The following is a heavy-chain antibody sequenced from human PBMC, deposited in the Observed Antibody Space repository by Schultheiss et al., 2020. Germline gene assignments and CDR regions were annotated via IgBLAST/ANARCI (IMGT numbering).Heavy chain of an antibody. J-gene: IGHJ3*02. CDR3: ASRVDYDYIWESNAFDI. V-gene: IGHV3-21*05. CDR2: ISSSSSYI. Sequence: GGSLRLSCAASGFTFSSYSMNWVRQAPGKGLEWVSYISSSSSYIYYADSMKGRFTISRDNAKNSLFLQMNSLRAEDTAVYYCASRVDYDYIWESNAFDIWGQGTMVTVSS. D-gene: IGHD3-16*01. CDR1: GFTFSSYS.